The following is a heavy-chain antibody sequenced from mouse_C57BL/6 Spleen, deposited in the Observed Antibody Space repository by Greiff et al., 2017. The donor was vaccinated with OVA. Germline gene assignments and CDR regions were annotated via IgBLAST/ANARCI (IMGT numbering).Heavy chain of an antibody. CDR1: GYTFTSYW. J-gene: IGHJ3*01. Sequence: QVQLQQPGAELVKPGASVKLSCKASGYTFTSYWITWVKQRPGQGLEWIGDLYPGSGSTNYNEKFKSKATLTVDTSSSTANMQLSSLTSEDSAVYYWARSAGSSLSWFAYWGQGTLVTVSA. D-gene: IGHD1-1*01. CDR2: LYPGSGST. CDR3: ARSAGSSLSWFAY. V-gene: IGHV1-55*01.